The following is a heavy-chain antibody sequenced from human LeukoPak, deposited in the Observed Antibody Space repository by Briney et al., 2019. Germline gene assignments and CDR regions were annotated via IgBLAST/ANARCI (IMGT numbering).Heavy chain of an antibody. V-gene: IGHV3-30*02. D-gene: IGHD1-26*01. Sequence: GGSLRLSCAASGFTFRNYGMHWVRQAPGKGLEWLAFIRYDESDKYYADSVRGRFTISRDNSRNTLFLQVNSLTVEDTATYYCAGAISKGAGIDSWGQGTLVTVSS. CDR2: IRYDESDK. CDR3: AGAISKGAGIDS. J-gene: IGHJ4*02. CDR1: GFTFRNYG.